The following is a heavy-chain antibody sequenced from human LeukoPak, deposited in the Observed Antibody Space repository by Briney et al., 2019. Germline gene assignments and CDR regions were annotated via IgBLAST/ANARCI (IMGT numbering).Heavy chain of an antibody. D-gene: IGHD3-9*01. J-gene: IGHJ5*02. CDR3: ASEPPFYDILTAYSPYP. CDR1: GYTFTSYD. CDR2: MNPNSSNT. Sequence: ASVKVSCKASGYTFTSYDINWVRQATGQGLEWMGWMNPNSSNTGYAQKFQGRVTITRNTSISTAYMELSSLRSEDTAVYYCASEPPFYDILTAYSPYPWGQGTLVTVSS. V-gene: IGHV1-8*03.